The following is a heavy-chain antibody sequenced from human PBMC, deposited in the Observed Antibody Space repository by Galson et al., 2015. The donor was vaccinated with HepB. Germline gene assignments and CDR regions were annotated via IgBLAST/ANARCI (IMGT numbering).Heavy chain of an antibody. Sequence: SVKVSCKASGYTFSSYSITWVRQAPGQGLEWVGWISPHNRYTNYAQNFQGRVTMTTDTSTNTAYMELRSLRSDDTVIYYCARGAVVVAVGATENNWFDPWGRGTLVTVSS. CDR3: ARGAVVVAVGATENNWFDP. CDR1: GYTFSSYS. J-gene: IGHJ5*02. CDR2: ISPHNRYT. V-gene: IGHV1-18*01. D-gene: IGHD2-15*01.